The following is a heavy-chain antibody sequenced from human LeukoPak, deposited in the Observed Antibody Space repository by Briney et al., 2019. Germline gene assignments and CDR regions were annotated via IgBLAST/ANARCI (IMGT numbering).Heavy chain of an antibody. D-gene: IGHD3-9*01. CDR1: GGSISSYY. Sequence: SETLSLTCTVSGGSISSYYWSWIRQPPGKVLEWIGYIYYSGSTNYNPSLKSRVTISVDTSKNQFSLKLSSVTAADTAVYYCARHPPPTYYDILTGIHSGMDVWGQGTTVTVSS. J-gene: IGHJ6*02. CDR3: ARHPPPTYYDILTGIHSGMDV. CDR2: IYYSGST. V-gene: IGHV4-59*08.